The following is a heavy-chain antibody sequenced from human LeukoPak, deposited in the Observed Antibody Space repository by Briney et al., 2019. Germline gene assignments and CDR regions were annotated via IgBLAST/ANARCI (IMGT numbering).Heavy chain of an antibody. J-gene: IGHJ3*02. D-gene: IGHD1-1*01. Sequence: GGSLRLSCAASGFTFSDYYMSWIRQAPGKGLEWVSYISSSGSTIYYADSVKGRFTISRDNAKSSLYLQMNSLRAEDTAVYYCARDSIWNDYYAFDIWGQGTMVTVSS. CDR3: ARDSIWNDYYAFDI. CDR1: GFTFSDYY. V-gene: IGHV3-11*01. CDR2: ISSSGSTI.